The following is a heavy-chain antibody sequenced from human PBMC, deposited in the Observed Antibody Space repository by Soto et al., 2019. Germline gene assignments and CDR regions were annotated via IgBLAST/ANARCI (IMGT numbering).Heavy chain of an antibody. D-gene: IGHD3-3*01. CDR3: AHDFWSGGGDY. V-gene: IGHV1-69*02. Sequence: ASVKVSCKASGGTFSSYTISWVRQAPGQGLEWMGRIIPILGIANYAQKFQGRVTITADKSTSTAYMERGSLGSEDTAVYYCAHDFWSGGGDYWGQGTLVTVSS. CDR2: IIPILGIA. J-gene: IGHJ4*02. CDR1: GGTFSSYT.